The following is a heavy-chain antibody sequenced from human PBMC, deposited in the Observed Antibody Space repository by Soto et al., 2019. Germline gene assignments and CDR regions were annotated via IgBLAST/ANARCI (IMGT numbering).Heavy chain of an antibody. CDR1: GYTLTELS. Sequence: ASVKVSCKVSGYTLTELSMHWVRQAPGKGLEWMGGFDPEDGETIYAQKFQGRVTMTEDTSTDTAYMELSSLRSEDTAVYYCATDPVENSGYYLYYFDYRGQGTLVTVSS. CDR3: ATDPVENSGYYLYYFDY. D-gene: IGHD3-22*01. CDR2: FDPEDGET. J-gene: IGHJ4*02. V-gene: IGHV1-24*01.